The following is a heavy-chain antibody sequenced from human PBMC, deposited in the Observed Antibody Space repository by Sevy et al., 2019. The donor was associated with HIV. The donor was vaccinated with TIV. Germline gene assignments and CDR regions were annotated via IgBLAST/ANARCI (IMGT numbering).Heavy chain of an antibody. J-gene: IGHJ4*02. CDR3: ARGSYDSVWGSYRYTGAFDY. D-gene: IGHD3-16*02. CDR1: GFNFSDYY. Sequence: GGSLRLSCAASGFNFSDYYMSWIRQAPGKGLEWVSYISSSGSTIYYADSVKGRFTISRDNAKNSLYLQMNSLRAEDTAVYYCARGSYDSVWGSYRYTGAFDYWGQGTLVTVSS. V-gene: IGHV3-11*04. CDR2: ISSSGSTI.